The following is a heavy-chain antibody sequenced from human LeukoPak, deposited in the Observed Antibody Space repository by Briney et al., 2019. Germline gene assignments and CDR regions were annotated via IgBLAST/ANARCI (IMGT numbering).Heavy chain of an antibody. Sequence: GGSLRHSCAESGFTFSSYGMNRVRQAPGKGLEWVASIRSDGSDKKYADSVKGQFTISRDNSKSTLNLQMNSLRAEDTAVYYCATGARYYDYVWGSYPQDYWGQGTLVTVSS. CDR3: ATGARYYDYVWGSYPQDY. V-gene: IGHV3-30*02. D-gene: IGHD3-16*02. CDR1: GFTFSSYG. J-gene: IGHJ4*02. CDR2: IRSDGSDK.